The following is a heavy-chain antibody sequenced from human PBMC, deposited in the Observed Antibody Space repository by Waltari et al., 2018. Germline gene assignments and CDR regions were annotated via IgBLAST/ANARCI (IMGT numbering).Heavy chain of an antibody. J-gene: IGHJ6*02. D-gene: IGHD2-15*01. CDR1: GGSISSYY. V-gene: IGHV4-59*01. Sequence: QVQLQESGPGLVKPSETLSLTCTVSGGSISSYYWSWIRQPPGKGLEWLGYIYYRGSTNYNPSLKSRVTISVDTSKNQFSLKLSSVTAADTAVYYCARAFCSGGSCPYGMDVWGQGTTVTVSS. CDR2: IYYRGST. CDR3: ARAFCSGGSCPYGMDV.